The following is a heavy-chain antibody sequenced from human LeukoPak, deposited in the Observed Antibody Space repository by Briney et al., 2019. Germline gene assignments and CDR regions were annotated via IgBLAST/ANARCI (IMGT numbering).Heavy chain of an antibody. D-gene: IGHD4-17*01. Sequence: SQTLSLTCAISGDSVSSNSAAWHWIRQSPSRGLEWLGRTYYRSKWYNDYAVSVKSRITINPDTSKNQFSLQLNSVTPEDTAVYYCARGLGANGDYLFDYWGQGTLVTVSS. J-gene: IGHJ4*02. CDR2: TYYRSKWYN. V-gene: IGHV6-1*01. CDR3: ARGLGANGDYLFDY. CDR1: GDSVSSNSAA.